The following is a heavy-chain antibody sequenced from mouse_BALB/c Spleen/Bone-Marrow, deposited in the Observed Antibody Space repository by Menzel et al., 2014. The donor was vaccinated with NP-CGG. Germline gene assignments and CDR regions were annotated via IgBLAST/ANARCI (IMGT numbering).Heavy chain of an antibody. CDR2: IRSGGNYT. CDR1: GFTFSSYA. Sequence: EVKLVESGGGLVKPGGSLKLSCAASGFTFSSYAMSWVRQTPEKRLEWVATIRSGGNYTYYPDSVKGRFTISRDNAKNTLYLQMSSLRSEDTAMYYCARYYGSSYDYWGQGTTLTVSS. D-gene: IGHD1-1*01. V-gene: IGHV5-9-3*01. J-gene: IGHJ2*01. CDR3: ARYYGSSYDY.